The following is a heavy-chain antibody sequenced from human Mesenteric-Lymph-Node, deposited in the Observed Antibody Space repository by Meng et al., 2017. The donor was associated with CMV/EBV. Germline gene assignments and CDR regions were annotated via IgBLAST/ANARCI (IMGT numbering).Heavy chain of an antibody. D-gene: IGHD3-10*01. J-gene: IGHJ1*01. V-gene: IGHV2-5*02. CDR3: AHRGGSGSYHR. Sequence: QIHLKESSPTLVKPTQTLTLTCTSSGFSLSTYGVGIDRIRQHPGKALEWLALIYWDDDKRYNPSLKSRLTITKDTTNNQVVLTMTNMDPVDTATYYCAHRGGSGSYHRWGQGTLVTVSS. CDR2: IYWDDDK. CDR1: GFSLSTYGVG.